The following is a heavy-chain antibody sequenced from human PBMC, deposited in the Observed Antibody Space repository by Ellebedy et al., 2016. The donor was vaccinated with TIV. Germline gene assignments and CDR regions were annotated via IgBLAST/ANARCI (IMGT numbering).Heavy chain of an antibody. V-gene: IGHV3-74*01. Sequence: GGSLRLXXAASGFSFSWHWMHWVRQAPGKGLVWVSRINNDGTATTYADSVKGRFTISRDNSKDTVYLQMNSLRAEDTAVYYCARRGSMFDHWGQGTLVSVSS. CDR1: GFSFSWHW. CDR3: ARRGSMFDH. CDR2: INNDGTAT. J-gene: IGHJ4*02.